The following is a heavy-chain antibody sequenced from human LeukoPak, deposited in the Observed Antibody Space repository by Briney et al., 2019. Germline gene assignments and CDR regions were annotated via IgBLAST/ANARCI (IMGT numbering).Heavy chain of an antibody. V-gene: IGHV4-39*07. CDR2: IYYAGSA. CDR1: GDSISTTDYY. Sequence: KPSETLSLTCTVSGDSISTTDYYWAWIRQPPGKGLEWIGSIYYAGSAFYKPSLRSRVSMSVDTSKNQFSLTLRSVTPADTAVYYCAREVYNYETSGYRLYSFDHWGQGALVTVSS. D-gene: IGHD3-22*01. J-gene: IGHJ4*02. CDR3: AREVYNYETSGYRLYSFDH.